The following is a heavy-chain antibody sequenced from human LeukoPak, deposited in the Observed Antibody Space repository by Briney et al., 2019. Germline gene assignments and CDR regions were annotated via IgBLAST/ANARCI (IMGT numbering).Heavy chain of an antibody. CDR2: FYYSGST. CDR3: AGTPGYSYGWS. J-gene: IGHJ5*02. CDR1: GGSISRGGYS. Sequence: PSETLSLTCAVSGGSISRGGYSWSWIRQPPGKGLEWIGYFYYSGSTYYNPSLKSRVTISLDTSKNQLSLKLSSVTAADTAVYYCAGTPGYSYGWSWGQGTLVTVSS. D-gene: IGHD5-18*01. V-gene: IGHV4-30-4*07.